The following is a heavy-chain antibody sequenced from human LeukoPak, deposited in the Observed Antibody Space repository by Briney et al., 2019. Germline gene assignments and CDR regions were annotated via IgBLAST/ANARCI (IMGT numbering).Heavy chain of an antibody. D-gene: IGHD5-24*01. CDR1: GFTFSSYK. V-gene: IGHV3-48*03. CDR3: ARDQVSRWGYYYGMDV. J-gene: IGHJ6*02. Sequence: GGSLRLSCAASGFTFSSYKMNWVRQAPGKGLEWVSYISSSGSTIYYADSVKGRFTISRDNAKNSLYLQVNSLRAEDTAVYYCARDQVSRWGYYYGMDVWGQGTTVTVSS. CDR2: ISSSGSTI.